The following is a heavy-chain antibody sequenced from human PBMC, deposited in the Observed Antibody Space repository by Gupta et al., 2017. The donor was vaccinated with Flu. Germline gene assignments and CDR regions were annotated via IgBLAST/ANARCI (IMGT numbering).Heavy chain of an antibody. CDR3: AKGKDYYGDCDF. V-gene: IGHV3-23*01. Sequence: VRQAPGKGLEWVSAIGGSGGNTYYADSVKGRFTISRDNSKDTVYLQMDSLRGDDTAVYYCAKGKDYYGDCDFWGQGTLVTGSS. D-gene: IGHD3-3*01. CDR2: IGGSGGNT. J-gene: IGHJ4*02.